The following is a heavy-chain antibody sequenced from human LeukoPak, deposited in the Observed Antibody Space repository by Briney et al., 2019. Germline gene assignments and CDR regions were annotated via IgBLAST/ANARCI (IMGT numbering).Heavy chain of an antibody. J-gene: IGHJ5*02. CDR3: AKPSPSNPYSSSWYHWFDP. Sequence: GGSLRLSCAASGFTLSTYAMGWGRQAPGQGLAWLSAISGSGGSTYYADSVKGRFTISRDNSKNTLYLQMDSLRAEDTAVYYCAKPSPSNPYSSSWYHWFDPWGQGTLVTVSS. CDR1: GFTLSTYA. V-gene: IGHV3-23*01. CDR2: ISGSGGST. D-gene: IGHD6-13*01.